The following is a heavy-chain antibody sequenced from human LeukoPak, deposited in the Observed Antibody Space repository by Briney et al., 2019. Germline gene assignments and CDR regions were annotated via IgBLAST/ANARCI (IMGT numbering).Heavy chain of an antibody. CDR2: IYTGVST. V-gene: IGHV3-53*01. D-gene: IGHD6-6*01. Sequence: GGSLRLSCAASGFTVSNNYMSWVRQAPGKGLEWVSVIYTGVSTYYADSVKGRFAISRDNSKNTLYLQMNSLRAEDTGVYYCAXVRPHPIIDVWGKGTTVTVSS. CDR3: AXVRPHPIIDV. CDR1: GFTVSNNY. J-gene: IGHJ6*03.